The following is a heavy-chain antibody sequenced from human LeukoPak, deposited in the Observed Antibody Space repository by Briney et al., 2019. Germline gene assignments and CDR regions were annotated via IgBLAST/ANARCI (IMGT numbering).Heavy chain of an antibody. J-gene: IGHJ4*02. V-gene: IGHV3-11*01. CDR1: GFTLSNYY. Sequence: GGSLRLSCVTSGFTLSNYYMTWIRQAPGKGLEWVSYISGTGNSKYYADSVKGRFTISRDNAKNSLYLQMSSLRAEDTAIYYCARDYNGSEYFFDYWGQGSLVTVSS. CDR3: ARDYNGSEYFFDY. D-gene: IGHD1-26*01. CDR2: ISGTGNSK.